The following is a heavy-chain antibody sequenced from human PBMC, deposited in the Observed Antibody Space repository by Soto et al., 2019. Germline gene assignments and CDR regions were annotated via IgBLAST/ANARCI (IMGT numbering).Heavy chain of an antibody. V-gene: IGHV3-30*03. D-gene: IGHD1-26*01. CDR2: MSNDGNNQ. Sequence: PGGSLRLSCEGSRFAFTSYGMRWLRQAPGKGLEWVAVMSNDGNNQYYADSGRGRFIISRDKSKNTLFLQMTSLRPHDTAVYHLASGFCAIRVCYYFFDPWGPGALVNVSS. J-gene: IGHJ5*02. CDR1: RFAFTSYG. CDR3: ASGFCAIRVCYYFFDP.